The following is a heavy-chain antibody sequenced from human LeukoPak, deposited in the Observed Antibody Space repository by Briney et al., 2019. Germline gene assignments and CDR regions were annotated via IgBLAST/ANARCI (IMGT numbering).Heavy chain of an antibody. D-gene: IGHD6-13*01. V-gene: IGHV3-43*01. CDR1: GFTFDDYT. Sequence: GGSLRLSCAASGFTFDDYTMHWVRHPPGKGLEWISLITWDGGTTYYADSVRGRFTISRDNSKNSLFLRMHSLRPEDTALYYCARDRTAEAGNDYYMGVWGNGTTVIVSS. CDR2: ITWDGGTT. CDR3: ARDRTAEAGNDYYMGV. J-gene: IGHJ6*03.